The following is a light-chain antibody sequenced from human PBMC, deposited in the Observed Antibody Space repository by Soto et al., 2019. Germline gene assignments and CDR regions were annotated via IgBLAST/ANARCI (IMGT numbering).Light chain of an antibody. V-gene: IGKV1-9*01. J-gene: IGKJ5*01. Sequence: DIQLTQSPSFLSASVGDRITITCRASQDITNSLAWYHQKPGKTPKFLISTASTLQSGVPSRFSGTGSGTESTLTISGLQPEDFATYYCQQFNSYPITFGQGTRLEI. CDR3: QQFNSYPIT. CDR1: QDITNS. CDR2: TAS.